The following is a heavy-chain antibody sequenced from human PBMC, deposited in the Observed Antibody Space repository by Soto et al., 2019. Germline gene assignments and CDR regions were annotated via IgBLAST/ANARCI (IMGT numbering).Heavy chain of an antibody. CDR2: IYSDGATE. CDR1: GFTFSSYL. D-gene: IGHD6-13*01. V-gene: IGHV3-33*01. Sequence: PGESLKISCATSGFTFSSYLMHWVRQAPGKGLEWVAVIYSDGATEYYGDSVKGRFIISRDNSKSTLYVQMNGLRAEDTAVYFCARDVGSSSWHALDVWGQGTMVTVSS. J-gene: IGHJ3*01. CDR3: ARDVGSSSWHALDV.